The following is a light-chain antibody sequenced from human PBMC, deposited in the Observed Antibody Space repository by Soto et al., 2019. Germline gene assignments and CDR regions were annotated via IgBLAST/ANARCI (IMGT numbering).Light chain of an antibody. CDR1: QSVSSSY. V-gene: IGKV3-20*01. J-gene: IGKJ2*01. Sequence: EIVLTQSPGTLSLSPGERATLSCRASQSVSSSYLAWYQQKPDQAPRLLIYGASSRATGIPDRFSGSGSGTDFTLTISRLEPEDFAVYYCHQYDTFGQGTKLEIK. CDR3: HQYDT. CDR2: GAS.